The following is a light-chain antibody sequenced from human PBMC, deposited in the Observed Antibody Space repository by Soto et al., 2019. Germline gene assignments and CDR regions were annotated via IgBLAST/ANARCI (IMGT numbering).Light chain of an antibody. CDR2: GAS. CDR1: QCVSGN. V-gene: IGKV3D-15*01. CDR3: QQYNYWPPT. J-gene: IGKJ1*01. Sequence: EIVMTQSPATLSVSPGERATLSSRASQCVSGNLAWYQQKPGQAPRLLIYGASTRATGIPARFSGSGSGTEFTLTISSLQSEDFAVYYCQQYNYWPPTFGQGTKVEIK.